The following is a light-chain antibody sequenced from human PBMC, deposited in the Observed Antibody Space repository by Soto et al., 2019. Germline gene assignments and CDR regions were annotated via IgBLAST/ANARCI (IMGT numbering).Light chain of an antibody. CDR2: DVS. CDR3: SSYTGSSARYV. Sequence: QSALTKPASVSGSPGQSITISCTGTTSDVGAYNYVSWYQQHPGKAPKLMISDVSNRPSGVSNRFSGSKSGNTASLTISGLQAEDEADYYCSSYTGSSARYVFGTGTKVTVL. V-gene: IGLV2-14*01. CDR1: TSDVGAYNY. J-gene: IGLJ1*01.